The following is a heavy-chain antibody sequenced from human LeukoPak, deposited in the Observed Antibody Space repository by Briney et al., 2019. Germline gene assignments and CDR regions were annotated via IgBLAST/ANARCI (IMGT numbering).Heavy chain of an antibody. V-gene: IGHV4-30-4*08. J-gene: IGHJ4*02. CDR2: IYYRGST. CDR3: AREGVVVHTFDY. Sequence: PSQTLSLTCNVSGGSISSGDYDWGWRRQTPGRGGEWFGYIYYRGSTYYNPSLKILVTISVDTSKNQFSLKLSSVTAADTAVYYCAREGVVVHTFDYWGQGTLVTVSS. CDR1: GGSISSGDYD. D-gene: IGHD3-22*01.